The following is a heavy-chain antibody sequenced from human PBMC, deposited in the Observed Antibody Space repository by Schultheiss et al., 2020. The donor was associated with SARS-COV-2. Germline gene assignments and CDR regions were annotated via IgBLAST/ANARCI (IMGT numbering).Heavy chain of an antibody. Sequence: LRLSCTVSGGSVSSGPYYWSWIRQPPGKGLEWIGYIEYSGSTYYNPSLKSRLTISIDTSKNQFSLKLGSVTVADTAVYYCAQARAWGFLRIWGQGTLVTVSS. J-gene: IGHJ4*02. V-gene: IGHV4-31*03. D-gene: IGHD3-3*01. CDR1: GGSVSSGPYY. CDR3: AQARAWGFLRI. CDR2: IEYSGST.